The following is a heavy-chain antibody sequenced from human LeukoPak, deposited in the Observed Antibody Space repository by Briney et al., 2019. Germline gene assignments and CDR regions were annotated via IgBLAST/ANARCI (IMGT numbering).Heavy chain of an antibody. J-gene: IGHJ4*02. Sequence: GASVKVSCKASGGTFSSYAISWVRQAPGQGLEWMGGIIPIFGTANYAQKFQGRVTITADESTSTAYMELSSLRSEDTAVYYCARGQTYSGSYFLFDYWGQGTLVTVSS. CDR2: IIPIFGTA. CDR3: ARGQTYSGSYFLFDY. V-gene: IGHV1-69*13. CDR1: GGTFSSYA. D-gene: IGHD1-26*01.